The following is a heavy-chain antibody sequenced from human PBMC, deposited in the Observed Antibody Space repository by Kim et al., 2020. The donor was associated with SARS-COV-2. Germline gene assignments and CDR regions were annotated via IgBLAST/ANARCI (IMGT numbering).Heavy chain of an antibody. Sequence: ISDNGVRTHYADSVKGRFTISRDNSKSTLFLQMNSLRAEDTAVYYCEASDYWGQGSLVTVSS. CDR2: ISDNGVRT. J-gene: IGHJ4*02. V-gene: IGHV3-23*01. CDR3: EASDY.